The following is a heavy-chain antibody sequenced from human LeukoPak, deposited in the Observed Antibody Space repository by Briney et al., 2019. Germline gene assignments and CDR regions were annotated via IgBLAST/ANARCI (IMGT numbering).Heavy chain of an antibody. V-gene: IGHV3-9*01. D-gene: IGHD3-22*01. CDR2: ISWNSGSI. J-gene: IGHJ4*02. CDR3: AKDIDYDSSGYYFTT. CDR1: GFTFDDYA. Sequence: PGRSLRLSCAASGFTFDDYAMPWVRQAPGKGLEWVSGISWNSGSIGYADSVKGRFTISRDNAKNSLYLQMNSLRAEDTALYYCAKDIDYDSSGYYFTTGAREPWSPSPQ.